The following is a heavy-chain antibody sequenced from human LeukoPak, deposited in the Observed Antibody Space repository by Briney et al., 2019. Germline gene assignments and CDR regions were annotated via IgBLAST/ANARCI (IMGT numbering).Heavy chain of an antibody. V-gene: IGHV3-23*01. Sequence: PGGSLRLSCAASGFSFSSFAMSWVRQAPGKGLEWVSGISASAGSTHYADSVKGRFTISRDNSKNTLYLQMNSLRAEDTAVYYCAKDTPGGIGLFDYWGQGTLVTVSS. J-gene: IGHJ4*02. CDR1: GFSFSSFA. CDR2: ISASAGST. CDR3: AKDTPGGIGLFDY. D-gene: IGHD3-16*01.